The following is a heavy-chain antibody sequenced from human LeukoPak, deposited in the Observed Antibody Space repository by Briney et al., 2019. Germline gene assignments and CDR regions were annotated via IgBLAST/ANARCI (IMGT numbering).Heavy chain of an antibody. V-gene: IGHV4-39*01. CDR3: ARASGSWLDY. CDR2: IYYSGST. CDR1: GGSISSSSYY. J-gene: IGHJ4*02. Sequence: PSETLSLTCTVSGGSISSSSYYWGWIRQPPGKELEWIGSIYYSGSTYYNPSLKCRVTISVDTSKNQFSLKLSSVTAADTAVYYCARASGSWLDYWGQGTLVTVSS. D-gene: IGHD1-26*01.